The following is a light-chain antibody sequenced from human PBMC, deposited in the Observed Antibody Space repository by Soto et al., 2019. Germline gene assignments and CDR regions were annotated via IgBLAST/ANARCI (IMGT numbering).Light chain of an antibody. CDR1: QSVSYS. CDR2: DVS. Sequence: EIVFTQSPATLSLSPGERVTLSCRASQSVSYSLAWYAQKPGQPPRRLIYDVSNRANGIPARCSGSGAGADLSLTITSLEPDDFAAYFCYQRYNSPRVTFGGGTKLEIK. CDR3: YQRYNSPRVT. J-gene: IGKJ5*01. V-gene: IGKV3-11*01.